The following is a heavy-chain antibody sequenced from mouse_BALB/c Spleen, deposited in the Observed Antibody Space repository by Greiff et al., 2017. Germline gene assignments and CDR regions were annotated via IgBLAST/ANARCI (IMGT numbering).Heavy chain of an antibody. D-gene: IGHD1-1*01. J-gene: IGHJ2*01. V-gene: IGHV1-69*02. Sequence: VQLQQPGAELVKPGAPVKLSCKASGYTFTSYWMNWVKQRPGRGLEWIGRIDPSDSETHYNQKFKDKATLTVDKSSSTAYIQLSSLTSEDSAVYYCARGNYGSSYFDYWGQGTTLTVSS. CDR1: GYTFTSYW. CDR2: IDPSDSET. CDR3: ARGNYGSSYFDY.